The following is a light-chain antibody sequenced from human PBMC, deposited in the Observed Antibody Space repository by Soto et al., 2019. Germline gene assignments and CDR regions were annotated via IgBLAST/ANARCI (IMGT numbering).Light chain of an antibody. Sequence: SYELTQPPSVSVAPGQTATISCGGNDLATYSVHWYQLKPGQAPVLVVYNDDARPSGIPARFSGSNSGNAATLTISRVEAGDEADYFCQGWDTNTDHFFVFGPGTKLTVL. CDR1: DLATYS. V-gene: IGLV3-21*02. CDR3: QGWDTNTDHFFV. J-gene: IGLJ1*01. CDR2: NDD.